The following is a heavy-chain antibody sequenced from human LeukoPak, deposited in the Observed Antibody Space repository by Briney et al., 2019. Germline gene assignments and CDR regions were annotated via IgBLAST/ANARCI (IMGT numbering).Heavy chain of an antibody. Sequence: GASVKVSCKASGYTFTSYDINWVRQATGQGLEWMGWMNPNSGNTGYAQKLQGRVTMTTDTSTSTAYMELRSLRSDDTAVYYCARGSSSWAYYYYGMDVWGQGTTVTVSS. J-gene: IGHJ6*02. CDR1: GYTFTSYD. V-gene: IGHV1-8*01. CDR3: ARGSSSWAYYYYGMDV. D-gene: IGHD6-13*01. CDR2: MNPNSGNT.